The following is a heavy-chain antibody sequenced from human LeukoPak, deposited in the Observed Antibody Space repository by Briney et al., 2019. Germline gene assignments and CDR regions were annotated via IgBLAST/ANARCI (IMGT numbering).Heavy chain of an antibody. Sequence: SETLSLTCTVSGGSISSYYWSWIRQPPGKELEWIGYIYYSGSTNYNPSLKSRVTISVDTSKNQFSLKLSSVTAADTAVYYCARGESRYFDWLVQPYYYYYGMDVWGQGTTVTVSS. CDR2: IYYSGST. CDR3: ARGESRYFDWLVQPYYYYYGMDV. CDR1: GGSISSYY. V-gene: IGHV4-59*01. J-gene: IGHJ6*02. D-gene: IGHD3-9*01.